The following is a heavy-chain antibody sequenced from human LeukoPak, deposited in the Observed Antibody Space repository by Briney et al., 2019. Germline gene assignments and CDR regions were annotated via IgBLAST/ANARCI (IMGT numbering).Heavy chain of an antibody. CDR2: IYYSGST. Sequence: SETLSLTCTVSGGSISSYYWSWIRQPPGKGLEWIGYIYYSGSTNYNPSLKSRVTISVDTSKNQFSLKLSSVTAADTAVYYCARAPLDYYYDSSGYYYYYYYMDVWGKGTTVTVSS. D-gene: IGHD3-22*01. V-gene: IGHV4-59*01. CDR3: ARAPLDYYYDSSGYYYYYYYMDV. J-gene: IGHJ6*03. CDR1: GGSISSYY.